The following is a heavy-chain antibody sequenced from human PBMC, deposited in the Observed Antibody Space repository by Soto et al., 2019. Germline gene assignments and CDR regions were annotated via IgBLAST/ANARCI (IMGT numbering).Heavy chain of an antibody. Sequence: GGSLRLSCVASGFTVDDYAMHWVRQAPGKGLEWVSGISANGDNVDYADSVKGRFTVSRDNAKNSLFLQMNSLRPEDTALYHCAKDMKWGGMTTIHYFDSWGQGT. D-gene: IGHD4-17*01. J-gene: IGHJ4*02. CDR1: GFTVDDYA. CDR3: AKDMKWGGMTTIHYFDS. CDR2: ISANGDNV. V-gene: IGHV3-9*01.